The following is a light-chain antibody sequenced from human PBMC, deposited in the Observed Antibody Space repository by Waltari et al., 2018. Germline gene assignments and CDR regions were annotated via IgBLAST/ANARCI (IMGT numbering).Light chain of an antibody. CDR1: SRSRNYK. Sequence: QPVLTQPPSASASLGPSVTLPSTLTSRSRNYKVDWYRQRPGKGPRFVMRVGTGGIVGSKGDDIPDRFSVSGSGLNRFLTIKNIQEEDESDYHCGTEHGSGSTFVYVFGPGTKVTVL. V-gene: IGLV9-49*01. CDR3: GTEHGSGSTFVYV. J-gene: IGLJ1*01. CDR2: VGTGGIVG.